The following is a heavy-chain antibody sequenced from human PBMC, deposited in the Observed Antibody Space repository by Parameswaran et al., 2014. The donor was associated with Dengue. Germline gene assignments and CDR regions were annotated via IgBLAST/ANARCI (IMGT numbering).Heavy chain of an antibody. CDR2: IYYSGST. D-gene: IGHD2-8*01. Sequence: RWIRQPPGKGLEWIGYIYYSGSTYYNPSLKSRVTISVDTSKNQFSLKLSSVTAADTAVYYCAREVYAIQYFDYWGPGNPGHRLL. CDR3: AREVYAIQYFDY. V-gene: IGHV4-30-4*01. J-gene: IGHJ4*02.